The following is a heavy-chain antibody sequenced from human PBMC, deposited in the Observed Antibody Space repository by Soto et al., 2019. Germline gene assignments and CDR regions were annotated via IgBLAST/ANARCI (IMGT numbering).Heavy chain of an antibody. V-gene: IGHV4-59*08. CDR1: GGSISTDY. D-gene: IGHD3-10*01. CDR2: IYYSGSS. CDR3: ARRRSGPTFFDY. J-gene: IGHJ4*02. Sequence: SETLSLTCTVSGGSISTDYWSWIRQPPGKGLEWIGFIYYSGSSSYNPSPKSRATISIDSSKNQFSLKLSSVSAADTAVYYCARRRSGPTFFDYWGQGTLVTVSS.